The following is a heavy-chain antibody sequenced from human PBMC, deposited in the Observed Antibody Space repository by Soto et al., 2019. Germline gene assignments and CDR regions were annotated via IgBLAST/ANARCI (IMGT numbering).Heavy chain of an antibody. J-gene: IGHJ6*02. CDR2: IIPIFGTA. Sequence: GASVKVSCKASGGTFSSYAISWVRQAPGQGLEWMGGIIPIFGTANYAQKFQGRVTITADESTSTAYMELSSLRSEDTAVYYCARGDIAAAGTYYYYSMDVWGQGTTVTVSS. D-gene: IGHD6-13*01. CDR1: GGTFSSYA. CDR3: ARGDIAAAGTYYYYSMDV. V-gene: IGHV1-69*13.